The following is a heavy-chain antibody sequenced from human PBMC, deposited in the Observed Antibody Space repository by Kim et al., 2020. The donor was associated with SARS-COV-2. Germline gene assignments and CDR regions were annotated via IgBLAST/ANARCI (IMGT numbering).Heavy chain of an antibody. CDR2: ISSSSSYI. CDR3: ASNIVVVPAAIA. D-gene: IGHD2-2*01. V-gene: IGHV3-21*01. J-gene: IGHJ4*02. Sequence: GGSLRLSCAASGFTFSSYSMNWVRQAPGKGLEWVSSISSSSSYIYYADSVKGRFTISRDNAKNSLYLQMNSLRAEDTAVYYCASNIVVVPAAIAWGQGTLVTVSS. CDR1: GFTFSSYS.